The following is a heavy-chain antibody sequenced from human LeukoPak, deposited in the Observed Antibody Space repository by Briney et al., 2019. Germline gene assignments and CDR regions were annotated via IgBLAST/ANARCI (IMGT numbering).Heavy chain of an antibody. CDR3: ATARLPIYDSSGYYYYY. V-gene: IGHV1-8*03. D-gene: IGHD3-22*01. J-gene: IGHJ4*02. CDR2: MNPNSGNT. Sequence: ASVKVSCKASGYTFTSYDINWVRQATGQGLEWMGWMNPNSGNTGYAQKFQGRVTITRNTSISTAYMELSSLRSEDTAVYYCATARLPIYDSSGYYYYYWGQGTLVTVSS. CDR1: GYTFTSYD.